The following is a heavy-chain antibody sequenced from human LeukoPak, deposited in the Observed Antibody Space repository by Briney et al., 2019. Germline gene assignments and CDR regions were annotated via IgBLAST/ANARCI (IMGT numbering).Heavy chain of an antibody. CDR2: IYYSGST. J-gene: IGHJ3*02. V-gene: IGHV4-59*01. CDR1: GGSISSYY. D-gene: IGHD3-22*01. Sequence: SETVSLTCTVSGGSISSYYWSWIRQPPGKGLEWIGYIYYSGSTNYNPSLKSRVTISVDTSKNQFSLKLSSVTAADTAVYYCARDFYYYDIGAFDIWGQGTMVTVSS. CDR3: ARDFYYYDIGAFDI.